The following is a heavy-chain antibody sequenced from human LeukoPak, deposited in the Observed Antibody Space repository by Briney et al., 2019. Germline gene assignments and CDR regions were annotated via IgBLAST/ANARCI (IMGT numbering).Heavy chain of an antibody. J-gene: IGHJ6*02. Sequence: GGSLRLSCEASEFSFSRYGMHWVRQVPGKGLEWLAILSHDGRVEFYADSVKGRFTISRDNSKNTLYLQMKSLKSEDTAVYYCVKDMAELDATNGLDVWGQGTTVIVSS. CDR3: VKDMAELDATNGLDV. D-gene: IGHD2-15*01. V-gene: IGHV3-30*18. CDR1: EFSFSRYG. CDR2: LSHDGRVE.